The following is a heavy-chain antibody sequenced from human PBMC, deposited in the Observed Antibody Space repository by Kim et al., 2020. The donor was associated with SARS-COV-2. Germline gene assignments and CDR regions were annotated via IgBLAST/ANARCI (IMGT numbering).Heavy chain of an antibody. D-gene: IGHD6-13*01. J-gene: IGHJ4*02. CDR3: ARDLTYSSPGGFDY. Sequence: ADSVKGRFTISRDNSKNTLYLQMNSLRAEDTAVYYCARDLTYSSPGGFDYWGQGTLVTVSS. V-gene: IGHV3-30*01.